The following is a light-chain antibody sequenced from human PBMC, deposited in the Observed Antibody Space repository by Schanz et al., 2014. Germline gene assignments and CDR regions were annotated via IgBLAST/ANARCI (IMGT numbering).Light chain of an antibody. J-gene: IGKJ1*01. CDR3: QQYNDWPWT. V-gene: IGKV3D-15*01. CDR2: EAY. CDR1: QSISSN. Sequence: EIVMTQSPATLSVSPGERATLSCRASQSISSNIAWSQQKPGQAPRLVIHEAYIRATGIPARFSGRGSGTDFTLSISRLEPEDFAVYFCQQYNDWPWTFGQGTKVEIK.